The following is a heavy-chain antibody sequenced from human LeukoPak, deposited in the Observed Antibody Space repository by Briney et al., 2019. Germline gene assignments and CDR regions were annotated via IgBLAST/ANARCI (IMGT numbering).Heavy chain of an antibody. D-gene: IGHD6-19*01. CDR1: GYTFTGYY. CDR2: INPNSGGT. Sequence: GSSVTVSYKPSGYTFTGYYMHWVRQAPGQGLEWMGWINPNSGGTNYAQKFQGRVTMTRDTSITTAYMELSRLRSDDTAVYYRARVVAGNWFDPWGQGTLVTVSS. J-gene: IGHJ5*02. CDR3: ARVVAGNWFDP. V-gene: IGHV1-2*02.